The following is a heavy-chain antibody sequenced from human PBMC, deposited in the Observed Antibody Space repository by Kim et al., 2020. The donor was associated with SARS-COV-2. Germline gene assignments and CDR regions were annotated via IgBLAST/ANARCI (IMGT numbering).Heavy chain of an antibody. CDR3: ARVGLLGAYNMDV. CDR1: GFSFGGYA. J-gene: IGHJ6*02. V-gene: IGHV3-48*02. CDR2: IRNGGSTI. Sequence: GGSLRLSCVVSGFSFGGYAMNWVRQAPGKGLEWVSFIRNGGSTIWYADSVKGRFTISRDNAKNSLYLQMNSLSDEDTAVYYCARVGLLGAYNMDVWGQGTTVTVSS. D-gene: IGHD3-16*01.